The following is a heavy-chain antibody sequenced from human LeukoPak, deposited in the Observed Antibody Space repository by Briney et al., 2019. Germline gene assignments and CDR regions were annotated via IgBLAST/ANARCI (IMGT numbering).Heavy chain of an antibody. V-gene: IGHV4-34*01. Sequence: SETLSLTCAVYGGSFSGYYWSWIRQPPGKGLEWIGEINHSGSTNYNPSLKSRVTISVDTSKNQFSLKLSSVTAADTAVSYCARSSLIHSSSWPPRNYYYYYMDVWGKGTTVTISS. J-gene: IGHJ6*03. D-gene: IGHD6-13*01. CDR2: INHSGST. CDR1: GGSFSGYY. CDR3: ARSSLIHSSSWPPRNYYYYYMDV.